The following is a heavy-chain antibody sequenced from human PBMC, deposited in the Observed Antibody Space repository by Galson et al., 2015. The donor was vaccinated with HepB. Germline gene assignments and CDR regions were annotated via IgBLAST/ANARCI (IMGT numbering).Heavy chain of an antibody. CDR2: IIPILGIA. CDR3: ATCRSGGSCYWFDP. Sequence: SVKVSCKASGGTFSNYAISWVRQAPGQGLEWMGRIIPILGIANYAQKFQDRVTITADKSTSTAYMELSSLRSEDTAVYYCATCRSGGSCYWFDPWGQGTLVTVSS. V-gene: IGHV1-69*04. J-gene: IGHJ5*02. D-gene: IGHD2-15*01. CDR1: GGTFSNYA.